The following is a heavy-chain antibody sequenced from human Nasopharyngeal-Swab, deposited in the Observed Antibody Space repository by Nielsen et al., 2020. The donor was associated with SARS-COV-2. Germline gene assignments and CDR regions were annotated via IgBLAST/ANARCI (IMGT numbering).Heavy chain of an antibody. D-gene: IGHD6-6*01. V-gene: IGHV3-66*03. CDR3: ARVVGSKGQLGFDY. J-gene: IGHJ4*02. CDR2: IYSCGST. Sequence: WIRQPPGKGLEWVSVIYSCGSTYYADSVKGRFTISRDNSKNTLYLQMNSLRSEDTAVYYCARVVGSKGQLGFDYWGQGTLVTGSS.